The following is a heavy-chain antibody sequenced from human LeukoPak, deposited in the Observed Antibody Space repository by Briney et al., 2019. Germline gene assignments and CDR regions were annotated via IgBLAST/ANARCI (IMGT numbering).Heavy chain of an antibody. CDR3: AGAVITFGAAVAKGFDC. V-gene: IGHV4-59*01. D-gene: IGHD3-16*01. J-gene: IGHJ4*02. Sequence: PSETLSLTCTVSGGSFSTYYWSWIRQPPGKGLEWVGHIYYSGSTDYNPSLQSRVTMPLATSKNQSYLILRSVTAADTAVFYCAGAVITFGAAVAKGFDCWGQGSLVSVSS. CDR1: GGSFSTYY. CDR2: IYYSGST.